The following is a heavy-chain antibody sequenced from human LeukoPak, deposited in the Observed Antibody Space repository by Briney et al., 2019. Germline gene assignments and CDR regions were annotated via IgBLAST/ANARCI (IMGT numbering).Heavy chain of an antibody. CDR3: ARDRYYYDSSARYFDY. CDR1: GGSISSYY. CDR2: IYHSGST. V-gene: IGHV4-59*12. J-gene: IGHJ4*02. D-gene: IGHD3-22*01. Sequence: SETLSLTCTVSGGSISSYYWSWIRQPPGKGLEWIGYIYHSGSTNYNPSLKSRVTMSVDTSKNQFSLKLSSVTAADTAVYYCARDRYYYDSSARYFDYWGQGTLVTVSS.